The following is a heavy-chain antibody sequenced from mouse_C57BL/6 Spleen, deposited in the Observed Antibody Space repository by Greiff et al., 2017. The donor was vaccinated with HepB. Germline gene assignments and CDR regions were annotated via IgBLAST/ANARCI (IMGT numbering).Heavy chain of an antibody. V-gene: IGHV1-39*01. Sequence: VQLQQSGPELVKPGASVKISCKASGYSFTDYNMNWVKQSNGKSLEWIGVINPNYGTTSYNQKFKGKATLTVDQSSSTAYMQLNSLTSEDSAVYYCARSFYGSSYVYWYFDVWGTGTTVTVSS. D-gene: IGHD1-1*01. J-gene: IGHJ1*03. CDR3: ARSFYGSSYVYWYFDV. CDR1: GYSFTDYN. CDR2: INPNYGTT.